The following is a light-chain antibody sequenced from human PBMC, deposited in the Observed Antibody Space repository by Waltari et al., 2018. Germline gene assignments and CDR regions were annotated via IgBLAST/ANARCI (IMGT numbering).Light chain of an antibody. CDR3: QQRNTWPWT. CDR1: QSVSSY. CDR2: DIS. Sequence: EIVLTQSPATLSLSPGERATLSCRAGQSVSSYLAWYQQKPGQAPRLLIYDISDRATGIPARFSGSGSGTDFTLTISSLEPEDFAVYYCQQRNTWPWTLGQGTKVEIK. V-gene: IGKV3-11*01. J-gene: IGKJ1*01.